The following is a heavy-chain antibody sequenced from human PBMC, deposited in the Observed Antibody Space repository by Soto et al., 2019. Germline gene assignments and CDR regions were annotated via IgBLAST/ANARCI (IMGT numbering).Heavy chain of an antibody. D-gene: IGHD3-22*01. Sequence: QVQLVESGGDVVQPGRSLRLSCAASGFNFTTYGMHWVRQAPGKGLEWVAVISSDGTTQYYTDSVKGRFTISRDNPKKALYMEMNSLRVEDTGVYYCAKIVTGWPDPYYSPYYGMDVWGQGTTVIVAS. V-gene: IGHV3-30*18. CDR3: AKIVTGWPDPYYSPYYGMDV. J-gene: IGHJ6*02. CDR1: GFNFTTYG. CDR2: ISSDGTTQ.